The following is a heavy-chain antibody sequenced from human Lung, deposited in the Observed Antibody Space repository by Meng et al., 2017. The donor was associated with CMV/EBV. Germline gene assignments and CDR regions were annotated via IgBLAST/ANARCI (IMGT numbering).Heavy chain of an antibody. CDR2: ISSGSSTI. CDR3: AKGGGAGRSASDY. J-gene: IGHJ4*02. CDR1: GFTFSTYS. Sequence: GESLKISCAASGFTFSTYSMNWVRQAPGKGLEWISYISSGSSTIYYADSVKGRFSISRDNAEKTLYLHVNNLRGEDTAVYYCAKGGGAGRSASDYWGQGTLVTVSS. V-gene: IGHV3-48*04. D-gene: IGHD3-16*01.